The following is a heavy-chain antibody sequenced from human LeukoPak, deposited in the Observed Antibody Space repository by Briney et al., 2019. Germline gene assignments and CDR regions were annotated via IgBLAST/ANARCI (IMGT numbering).Heavy chain of an antibody. D-gene: IGHD3-3*01. CDR3: GLSDQFLEWLFAY. V-gene: IGHV3-30*02. Sequence: HPGGSLRLSCAASGFTFSSYGMHWVRQAPGKGLEWVAFIRYDGSNKYYADSVKGRFTISRDNSKNTLYLQMNNLRAEDTAVYYCGLSDQFLEWLFAYWGQGTLVTVSS. CDR1: GFTFSSYG. CDR2: IRYDGSNK. J-gene: IGHJ4*02.